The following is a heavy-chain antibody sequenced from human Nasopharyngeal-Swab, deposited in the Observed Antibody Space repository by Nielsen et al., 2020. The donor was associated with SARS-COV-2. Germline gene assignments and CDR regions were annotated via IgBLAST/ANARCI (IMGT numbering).Heavy chain of an antibody. CDR3: TTELIWFGD. CDR1: GFSVSYNY. V-gene: IGHV3-15*01. CDR2: IKSKTDGGTT. Sequence: GGSLRLSCEVSGFSVSYNYMSWVRQAPGKGLEWVGRIKSKTDGGTTDYAAPVKGRFTISRDDSKNTLYLQMNSLKTEDTAVYYCTTELIWFGDWGQGTLVTVSS. J-gene: IGHJ1*01. D-gene: IGHD3-10*01.